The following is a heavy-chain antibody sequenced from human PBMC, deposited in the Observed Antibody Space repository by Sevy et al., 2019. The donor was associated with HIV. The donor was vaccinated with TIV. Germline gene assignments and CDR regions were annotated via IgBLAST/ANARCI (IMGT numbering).Heavy chain of an antibody. CDR1: GYTFTSYG. CDR3: ARGYYDFWSGYYRRDAFDI. Sequence: ASVKVSCTASGYTFTSYGISWVRQAPGQGLEWMGWISAYNGNKNYAQKLQGRVTLNTDTSTSTAYMELRSLRSDDTAVYYCARGYYDFWSGYYRRDAFDIWGQGTMVTVSS. CDR2: ISAYNGNK. J-gene: IGHJ3*02. V-gene: IGHV1-18*01. D-gene: IGHD3-3*01.